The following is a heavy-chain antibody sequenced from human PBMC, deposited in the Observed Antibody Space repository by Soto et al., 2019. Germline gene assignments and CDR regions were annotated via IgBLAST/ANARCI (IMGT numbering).Heavy chain of an antibody. CDR1: GFTFSDYY. J-gene: IGHJ4*02. CDR3: ARDRLPASYLGLHC. CDR2: ISGSGSTI. V-gene: IGHV3-11*01. Sequence: QVQLVESGGGLVKPGGSLRLSCAASGFTFSDYYMSWIRQAPGKGLEWVSHISGSGSTIYYADSVKGRFTIPRDNAQNSLYHQINSLRADDEAVYYCARDRLPASYLGLHCWGQGTLVTVSS. D-gene: IGHD1-26*01.